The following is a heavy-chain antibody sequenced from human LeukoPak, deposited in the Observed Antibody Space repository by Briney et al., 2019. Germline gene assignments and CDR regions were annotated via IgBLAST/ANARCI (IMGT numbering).Heavy chain of an antibody. CDR1: GFTFRSYS. D-gene: IGHD6-25*01. CDR3: ARDSAAEADY. J-gene: IGHJ4*02. Sequence: GGSLRLSCAASGFTFRSYSMNWVRQAPGKGLEWVSSISSSSSYIYYADSVKGRFTISRDNAKNSLYLQMNSLRAEDTAVYYCARDSAAEADYWGQGTLVTVSS. CDR2: ISSSSSYI. V-gene: IGHV3-21*01.